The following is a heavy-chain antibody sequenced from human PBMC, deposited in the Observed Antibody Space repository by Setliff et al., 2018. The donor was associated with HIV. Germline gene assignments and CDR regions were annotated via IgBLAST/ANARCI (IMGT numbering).Heavy chain of an antibody. J-gene: IGHJ6*03. CDR2: INPNSGGT. D-gene: IGHD3-10*01. CDR3: ARAVAILIRGSTLNREYYMDV. CDR1: GYTFTGYY. Sequence: GASVKVSCKASGYTFTGYYMHWVRQAPGQGLEWMGRINPNSGGTNYAQKFQGRVTMTRDTSTTSVYMQLSSLRSDDTTVYFCARAVAILIRGSTLNREYYMDVWGKGTTVTVSS. V-gene: IGHV1-2*06.